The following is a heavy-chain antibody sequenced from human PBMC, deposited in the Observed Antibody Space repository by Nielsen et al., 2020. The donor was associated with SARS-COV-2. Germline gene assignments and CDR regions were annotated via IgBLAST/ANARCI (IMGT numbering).Heavy chain of an antibody. CDR1: GFTFSSYW. CDR2: IKQDGSEK. D-gene: IGHD6-13*01. J-gene: IGHJ4*02. V-gene: IGHV3-7*01. CDR3: AREGADSSSWYTDY. Sequence: GGSLRLSCAASGFTFSSYWMSWVRQAPGKGLEWVANIKQDGSEKYYVDSVKGRFTISRDNAKNSLYLQMNSLRAEDTAVYYCAREGADSSSWYTDYWGQGTLVTVSS.